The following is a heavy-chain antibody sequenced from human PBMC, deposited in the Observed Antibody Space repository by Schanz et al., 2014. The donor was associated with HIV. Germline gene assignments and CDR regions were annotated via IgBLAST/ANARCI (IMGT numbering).Heavy chain of an antibody. V-gene: IGHV3-23*04. D-gene: IGHD3-3*01. CDR2: ISGSGGSK. CDR3: ARDWRPNYDFWSGSIGVIGMDV. CDR1: GFSFSNSA. J-gene: IGHJ6*02. Sequence: EVQLVESGGGLVLSGGPLRLSCAASGFSFSNSAMTWVRQAPGKGPEWVSAISGSGGSKYYADSVKGRFTISRDNSKNRVYLQMNSLRAEDTAVYYCARDWRPNYDFWSGSIGVIGMDVWGQGTTVTVSS.